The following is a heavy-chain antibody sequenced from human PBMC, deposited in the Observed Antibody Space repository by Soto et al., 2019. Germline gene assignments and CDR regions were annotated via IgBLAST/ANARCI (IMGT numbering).Heavy chain of an antibody. CDR2: INHSGST. CDR3: ARGGYVYKAHP. J-gene: IGHJ4*02. V-gene: IGHV4-34*01. Sequence: QVQLQQWGAGLLKPSETLSLTCAVYGGSFSGYYWSWIRQPPGKGLEWIGEINHSGSTNYNPSLKSRVTISVDTAKNQFSLKLSSVTAADTAVYYCARGGYVYKAHPWGQGTLVTVSS. D-gene: IGHD5-12*01. CDR1: GGSFSGYY.